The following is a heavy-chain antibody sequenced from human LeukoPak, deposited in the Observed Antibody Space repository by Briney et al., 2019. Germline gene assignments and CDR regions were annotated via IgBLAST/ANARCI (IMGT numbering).Heavy chain of an antibody. CDR3: ARVADFRQSFDF. V-gene: IGHV1-2*02. CDR1: GYTFTAYY. Sequence: GASVTVSFKASGYTFTAYYLHWVRQAPGQGLEWMGWINPNSDGTNYAQTFQGRVTMTRDTSISTAYMDLSTLRSDDTAVYYCARVADFRQSFDFWGQGTLVTVS. CDR2: INPNSDGT. J-gene: IGHJ4*02. D-gene: IGHD3/OR15-3a*01.